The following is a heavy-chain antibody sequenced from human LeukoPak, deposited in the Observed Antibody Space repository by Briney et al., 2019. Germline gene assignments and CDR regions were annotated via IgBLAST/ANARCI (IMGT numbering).Heavy chain of an antibody. CDR1: GGSISSSSYY. CDR2: IYYSGST. J-gene: IGHJ3*02. D-gene: IGHD3-22*01. Sequence: SETLSLTCTVSGGSISSSSYYWGWIRQPPGKGLEWIGSIYYSGSTYYNPSLKSRVTISVDTSKNQFSLKLSSVTAADTAVYYCARDFPLYDSSGYYYEKDAFDIWGQGTMVTVSS. V-gene: IGHV4-39*07. CDR3: ARDFPLYDSSGYYYEKDAFDI.